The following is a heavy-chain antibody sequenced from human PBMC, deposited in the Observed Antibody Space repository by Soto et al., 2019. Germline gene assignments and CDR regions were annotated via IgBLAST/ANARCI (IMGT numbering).Heavy chain of an antibody. D-gene: IGHD6-19*01. V-gene: IGHV4-4*02. J-gene: IGHJ6*02. CDR3: ARDGPDSSGWAGRLYGMDV. Sequence: SETLSLTCAVSGGSISSSNWWSWVRQPPGKGLERIGEIYHSGSTNYNPSLKSRVTISVDKSKNQFSLKLSSVTAADTAVYYCARDGPDSSGWAGRLYGMDVWGQGTTVTVSS. CDR1: GGSISSSNW. CDR2: IYHSGST.